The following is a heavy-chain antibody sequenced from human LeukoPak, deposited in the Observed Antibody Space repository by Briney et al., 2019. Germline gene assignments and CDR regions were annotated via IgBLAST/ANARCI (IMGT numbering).Heavy chain of an antibody. D-gene: IGHD6-19*01. J-gene: IGHJ4*02. CDR1: GFTFSSYA. CDR2: ISGSGGST. Sequence: GGSLRLSCAASGFTFSSYAMSWVRQAPGKGLEWVSAISGSGGSTYYADSVKGRFTISRDNSKNTPYLQMNSLRAEDTAVYYCAKTDYAGYSSGWTFDYWGQGTLVTVSS. CDR3: AKTDYAGYSSGWTFDY. V-gene: IGHV3-23*01.